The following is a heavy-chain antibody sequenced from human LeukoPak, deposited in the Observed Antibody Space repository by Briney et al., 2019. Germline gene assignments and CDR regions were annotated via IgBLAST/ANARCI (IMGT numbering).Heavy chain of an antibody. CDR1: RFTFSSYG. D-gene: IGHD3-3*01. J-gene: IGHJ4*02. CDR2: IKHDGSEK. Sequence: QPGRSLRLSCAASRFTFSSYGMHWVHQAPGKGLEWVDSIKHDGSEKYYVDSVRGRFTISRDNTMNSLYLQMSSLRAEDTAVYYCATERGWRTSGYYLYYFEHWGQGTLVTYSS. CDR3: ATERGWRTSGYYLYYFEH. V-gene: IGHV3-7*01.